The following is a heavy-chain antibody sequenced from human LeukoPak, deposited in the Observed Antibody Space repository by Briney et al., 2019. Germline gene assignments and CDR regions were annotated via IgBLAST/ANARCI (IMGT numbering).Heavy chain of an antibody. Sequence: PGGSLRLSCAASGFTFSSYGMHWVRQAPGKGLEWVAFIRYDGSNKYYADSVKGRFTISRDNSKNTLYLQMNSLRAEDTAVYYCAKAGRFLEWFPYWVDVWGKGTTVTVSS. D-gene: IGHD3-3*01. CDR3: AKAGRFLEWFPYWVDV. CDR2: IRYDGSNK. V-gene: IGHV3-30*02. J-gene: IGHJ6*04. CDR1: GFTFSSYG.